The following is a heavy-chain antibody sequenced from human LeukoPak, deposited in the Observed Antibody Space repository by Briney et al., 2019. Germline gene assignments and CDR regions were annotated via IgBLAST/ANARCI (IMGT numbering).Heavy chain of an antibody. CDR3: ARGTDIVGATMYYFDY. CDR2: IYYSGST. J-gene: IGHJ4*02. CDR1: GGSISSYY. V-gene: IGHV4-59*01. Sequence: PSETLSLTCTVSGGSISSYYWSWIRQPPGKGLEWIGYIYYSGSTNYNPSLKSRVTISVDTSKNQFSLKLSSVTAADTAVYYCARGTDIVGATMYYFDYWGQGTLVTVSS. D-gene: IGHD1-26*01.